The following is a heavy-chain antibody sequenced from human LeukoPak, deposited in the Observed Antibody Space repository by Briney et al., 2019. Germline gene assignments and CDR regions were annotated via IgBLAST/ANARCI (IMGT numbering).Heavy chain of an antibody. V-gene: IGHV3-74*01. CDR3: ARERVGSDYYGLDV. CDR1: GFIFSSYW. D-gene: IGHD6-25*01. J-gene: IGHJ6*02. Sequence: PGGSLRLSCAASGFIFSSYWMHWVRQAPEKGLVWVSRINTDGSSTAYAASVKGRFTISRDNTKNILYLQMNSLRAEDTALYYCARERVGSDYYGLDVWGQGTTVFVSS. CDR2: INTDGSST.